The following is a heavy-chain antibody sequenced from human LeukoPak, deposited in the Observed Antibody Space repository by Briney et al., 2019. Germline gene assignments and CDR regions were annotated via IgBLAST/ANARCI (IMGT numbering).Heavy chain of an antibody. Sequence: GSLRLSCAASGLTFSIYAMTWVRQAQGRGLEWVSATSGSGGDTYYADSVKCRFTVSRDNPKNTLYLQMNSLRAEDTAVYFCAKGARGGGMAYYYYYGMDVWGQGTTVTVSS. CDR3: AKGARGGGMAYYYYYGMDV. CDR1: GLTFSIYA. CDR2: TSGSGGDT. J-gene: IGHJ6*02. V-gene: IGHV3-23*01. D-gene: IGHD2-8*01.